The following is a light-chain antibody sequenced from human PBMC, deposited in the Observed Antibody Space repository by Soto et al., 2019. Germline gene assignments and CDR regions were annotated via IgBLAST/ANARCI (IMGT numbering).Light chain of an antibody. J-gene: IGLJ2*01. CDR3: QSYDSSLSASVV. V-gene: IGLV1-40*01. CDR1: SSNIGAGYG. Sequence: QSVLTQPPSVSGAPGQRVTISCTGSSSNIGAGYGVHWYQQLPGTAPKLLIYDNNNRPSGVPDRFSGSKSGTSASLAITGLQAEDEADYYCQSYDSSLSASVVFGGGTKLTVL. CDR2: DNN.